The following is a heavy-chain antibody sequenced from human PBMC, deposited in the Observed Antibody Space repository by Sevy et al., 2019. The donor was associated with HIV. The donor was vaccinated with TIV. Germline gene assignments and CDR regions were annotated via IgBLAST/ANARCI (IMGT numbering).Heavy chain of an antibody. CDR1: GYSFTTFW. CDR2: IYPGDSDT. J-gene: IGHJ4*02. Sequence: GESLKISCKGSGYSFTTFWIGWVRQMPGKGLEWMGIIYPGDSDTRYSPSFQGQVTISADKCISTAYLQWSSLKASDTAIYYCASRYSGSYSSWGQGTLVTVSS. D-gene: IGHD1-26*01. V-gene: IGHV5-51*01. CDR3: ASRYSGSYSS.